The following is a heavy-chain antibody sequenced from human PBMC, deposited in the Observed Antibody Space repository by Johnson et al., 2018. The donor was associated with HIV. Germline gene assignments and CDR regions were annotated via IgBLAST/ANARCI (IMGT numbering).Heavy chain of an antibody. CDR2: ISYDGSNK. J-gene: IGHJ3*02. Sequence: QVQLVESGGGVVQPGRSLRLSCAASGFTFSSYAMHWVRQAPGKGLEWVAAISYDGSNKYYADSVKGRFTISRDNSKNTVYLQMNSLRAEDTAVYYCARAEGEYDALDIWGQGTMVTVSS. V-gene: IGHV3-30-3*01. CDR3: ARAEGEYDALDI. CDR1: GFTFSSYA. D-gene: IGHD2/OR15-2a*01.